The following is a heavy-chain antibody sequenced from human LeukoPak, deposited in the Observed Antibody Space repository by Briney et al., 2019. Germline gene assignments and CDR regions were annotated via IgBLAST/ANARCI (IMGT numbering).Heavy chain of an antibody. Sequence: GGSLRLSCAASGFTFSSYCMSWVRQAPGKGLEWVSCISGSGGTTYYADSVKGRFTISRDNSKNSLSLQVSSLRAEDTAVYYCAKTNGYYSDWGQGTLVTVSS. CDR1: GFTFSSYC. CDR2: ISGSGGTT. D-gene: IGHD3-22*01. CDR3: AKTNGYYSD. J-gene: IGHJ4*02. V-gene: IGHV3-23*01.